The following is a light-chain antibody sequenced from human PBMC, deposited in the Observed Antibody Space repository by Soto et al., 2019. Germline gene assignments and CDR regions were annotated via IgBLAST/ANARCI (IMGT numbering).Light chain of an antibody. J-gene: IGKJ3*01. CDR1: QSISSY. CDR2: AAS. CDR3: QQSYSTPLT. Sequence: DIQMTQSPSSLSASVGDRVTITCRASQSISSYLNWNQQKPGKAPKLLIYAASSLQSGDPSRFSGSGFGTDFTLTISSLQPEDFATYYCQQSYSTPLTFGPGTKVDIK. V-gene: IGKV1-39*01.